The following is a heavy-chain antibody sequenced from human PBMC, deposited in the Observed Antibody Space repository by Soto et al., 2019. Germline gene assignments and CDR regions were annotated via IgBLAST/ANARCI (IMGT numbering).Heavy chain of an antibody. CDR2: IFSNDEK. Sequence: QVTLKESGPVLVKPTETLTLTCTVSGFSLSNARMGVSWIRQPPGKALEWLAHIFSNDEKSYSTSLKSRLTLSKDTSKSQVVLTMTNMDPVDTATYYCARRIMITFGGVHRDWFDPWGQGTLVTVSS. V-gene: IGHV2-26*01. J-gene: IGHJ5*02. CDR3: ARRIMITFGGVHRDWFDP. CDR1: GFSLSNARMG. D-gene: IGHD3-16*01.